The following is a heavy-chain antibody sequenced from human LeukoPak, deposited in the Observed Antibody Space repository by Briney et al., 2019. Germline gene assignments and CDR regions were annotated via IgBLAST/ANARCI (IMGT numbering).Heavy chain of an antibody. J-gene: IGHJ6*03. Sequence: SETLSLTCTVSGGSISSGGYYWSWIRQHPGKGLEWIGYIYYSGSTYYNPSLKSRITISVDTSKNQFSLKLSSVTAADTAVYYCARELTTVTEDYYYYYYMDVWGKGTTVTLSS. CDR3: ARELTTVTEDYYYYYYMDV. V-gene: IGHV4-31*03. CDR2: IYYSGST. CDR1: GGSISSGGYY. D-gene: IGHD4-17*01.